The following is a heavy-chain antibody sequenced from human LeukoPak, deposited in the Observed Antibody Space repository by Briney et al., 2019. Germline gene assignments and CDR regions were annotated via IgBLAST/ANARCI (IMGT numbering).Heavy chain of an antibody. D-gene: IGHD1-14*01. CDR1: GFTFSNYW. J-gene: IGHJ4*02. V-gene: IGHV3-74*01. Sequence: GGSLRLSCAASGFTFSNYWMHWVRQAPGKGLVWVSYIHSDGTTTNYADSVRGRFTISRDNAKNTLYLQMNSLRAEDTAVYYCARDSSLPDYWGQGTLVTVSS. CDR3: ARDSSLPDY. CDR2: IHSDGTTT.